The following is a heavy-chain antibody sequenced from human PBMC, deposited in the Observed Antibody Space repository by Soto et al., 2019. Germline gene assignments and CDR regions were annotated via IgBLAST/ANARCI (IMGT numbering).Heavy chain of an antibody. CDR1: GITFSSYW. D-gene: IGHD5-12*01. CDR3: ARGGGNSGYDFGYYYGMDV. J-gene: IGHJ6*02. CDR2: IKQDGSEK. V-gene: IGHV3-7*01. Sequence: GGSLRLSCAVSGITFSSYWMSWVRQAPGKGLEWVANIKQDGSEKYYVDSARGRFTISRDNTKNSLYLQMNSLRPEDTAVYYCARGGGNSGYDFGYYYGMDVWGQGTTVTVS.